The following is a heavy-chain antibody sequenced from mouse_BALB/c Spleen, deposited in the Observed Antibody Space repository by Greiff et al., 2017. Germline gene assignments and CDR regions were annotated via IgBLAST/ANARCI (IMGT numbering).Heavy chain of an antibody. CDR2: ISDGGSYT. CDR3: AEYDGYFDV. Sequence: EVKLVESGGGLVKPGGSLKLSCAASGFSFSDYYMYWVRQTPEKRLEWVATISDGGSYTYYPDSVKGRFTISRDNAKNNLYLQMSSLKSEDTAMYYCAEYDGYFDVWGAGTTVTVSS. V-gene: IGHV5-4*02. J-gene: IGHJ1*01. D-gene: IGHD2-14*01. CDR1: GFSFSDYY.